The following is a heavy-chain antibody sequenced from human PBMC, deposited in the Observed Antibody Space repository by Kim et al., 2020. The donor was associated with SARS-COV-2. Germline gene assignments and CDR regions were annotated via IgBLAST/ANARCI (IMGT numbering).Heavy chain of an antibody. D-gene: IGHD2-2*01. V-gene: IGHV3-48*02. CDR3: ARELEDIVVVPAANYYGMDV. CDR2: ISSSSSTI. CDR1: GFTFSSYS. J-gene: IGHJ6*02. Sequence: GGSLRLSCAASGFTFSSYSMNWVRQAPGKGLEWVSYISSSSSTIYYADSVKGRFTISRDNAKNSLYLQMNSLRDEDTAVYYCARELEDIVVVPAANYYGMDVWGQGTTVTVSS.